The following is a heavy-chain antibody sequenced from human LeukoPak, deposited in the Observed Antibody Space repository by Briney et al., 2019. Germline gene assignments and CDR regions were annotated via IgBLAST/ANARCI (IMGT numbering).Heavy chain of an antibody. CDR1: GDSISSYY. D-gene: IGHD3-22*01. V-gene: IGHV4-4*07. Sequence: SSETLSLTCTVSGDSISSYYWSWIRQPAGKGLEWIGRIYTSGSTNYNPSLKSRVTISVDTSKNQFSLNLNSVTAADTAVYYCALWGYFDSSGRHFWGQGTLVTVSS. CDR3: ALWGYFDSSGRHF. CDR2: IYTSGST. J-gene: IGHJ4*02.